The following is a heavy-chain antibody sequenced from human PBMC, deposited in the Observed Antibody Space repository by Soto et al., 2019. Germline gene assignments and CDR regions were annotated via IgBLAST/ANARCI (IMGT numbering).Heavy chain of an antibody. CDR3: ARGRGLAARPQHLDY. V-gene: IGHV3-30-3*01. CDR1: GFMFTGYA. J-gene: IGHJ4*02. CDR2: MSYDGSDK. D-gene: IGHD6-6*01. Sequence: QVQLVESGGGVVQPGRSLRLSCEASGFMFTGYAMHWVRQAPGKGLEWVAVMSYDGSDKFYRDSVKGRFTISRDISKNTLVLEMTSLRPEDTALYFCARGRGLAARPQHLDYWGQGTLVTVSS.